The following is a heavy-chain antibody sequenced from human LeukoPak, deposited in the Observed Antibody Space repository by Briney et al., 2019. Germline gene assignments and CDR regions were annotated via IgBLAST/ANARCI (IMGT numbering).Heavy chain of an antibody. Sequence: SESLSLTCTVSGGSISSSSYYWGWIRQPPGKGLEWIGSIYYSGSTYYNPSLKSRVTISVDTSKNQFSLKLSSVTAADTAVYYCARMQRVGAFDIWGQGTMVTASS. J-gene: IGHJ3*02. CDR3: ARMQRVGAFDI. CDR1: GGSISSSSYY. V-gene: IGHV4-39*01. CDR2: IYYSGST.